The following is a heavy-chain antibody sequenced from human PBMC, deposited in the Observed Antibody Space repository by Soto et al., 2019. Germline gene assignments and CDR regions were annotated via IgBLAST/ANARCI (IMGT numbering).Heavy chain of an antibody. CDR1: GVSISSYY. Sequence: SDTLSLTCTVSGVSISSYYWSWIRQPPGTGLEWIGYIYYSGSTNYNPTLKGRVTMSVDTSKSQFSLKLSSVTAADTAVYYCARLGLVNFWGSYRYSDYYYYLDVWGKGTTVTVSS. CDR2: IYYSGST. V-gene: IGHV4-59*08. CDR3: ARLGLVNFWGSYRYSDYYYYLDV. D-gene: IGHD3-16*02. J-gene: IGHJ6*03.